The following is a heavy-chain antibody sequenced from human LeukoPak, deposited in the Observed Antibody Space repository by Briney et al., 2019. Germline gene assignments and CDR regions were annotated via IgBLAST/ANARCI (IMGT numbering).Heavy chain of an antibody. D-gene: IGHD2-2*01. CDR3: ARDHCTSSGCYEYYYYGMDV. CDR1: AYTFTYYY. CDR2: INPNSGGT. V-gene: IGHV1-2*02. J-gene: IGHJ6*02. Sequence: ASVTVSCKSSAYTFTYYYIHWVRQAPGQGLGLMGWINPNSGGTNSAQKFQGRGTMTRDTSVSTAYMELSRLRSDDTAVYYCARDHCTSSGCYEYYYYGMDVWGQGTTVTVSS.